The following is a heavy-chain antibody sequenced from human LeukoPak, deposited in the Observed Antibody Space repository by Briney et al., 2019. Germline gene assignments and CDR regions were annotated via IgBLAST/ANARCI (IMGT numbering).Heavy chain of an antibody. V-gene: IGHV3-23*01. Sequence: GGSLRLSCAASGFTFDSYAVSWVRQAPGKGLEWVSAISGSGLDTYYADSEKGRFTVSRDNSKNTVYLQMNSLRAEDTAIYYCAREREGSTLNWGQGTLVTVSS. CDR2: ISGSGLDT. D-gene: IGHD5/OR15-5a*01. CDR3: AREREGSTLN. CDR1: GFTFDSYA. J-gene: IGHJ4*02.